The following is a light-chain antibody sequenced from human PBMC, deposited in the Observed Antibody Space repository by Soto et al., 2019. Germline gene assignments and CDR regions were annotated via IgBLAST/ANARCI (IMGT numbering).Light chain of an antibody. CDR2: KAS. J-gene: IGKJ1*01. CDR3: KECTDYSRT. Sequence: DIQMTQSPSALSASVGDRVTIAWRASQSINKWMAWYQLKPGKAPQLLIYKASSLQSGVPSRFSGSGSGTEFTLTISSLQPDDYAPYLGKECTDYSRTFGQGTKVDIK. CDR1: QSINKW. V-gene: IGKV1-5*03.